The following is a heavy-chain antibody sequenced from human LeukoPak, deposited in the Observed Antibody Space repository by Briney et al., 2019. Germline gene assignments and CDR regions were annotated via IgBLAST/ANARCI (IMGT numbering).Heavy chain of an antibody. J-gene: IGHJ4*02. CDR2: FSGSGGST. CDR1: GFTFSTYT. CDR3: AKSYDSSGSYSFLDY. D-gene: IGHD3-22*01. V-gene: IGHV3-23*01. Sequence: PGGSLRLSCAASGFTFSTYTMNWVRQAPGKGLEWVSGFSGSGGSTYYADSVKGRFTISRDNSKNTLYLQMNSLRAEDTAVYYCAKSYDSSGSYSFLDYWGQGTLVTVSS.